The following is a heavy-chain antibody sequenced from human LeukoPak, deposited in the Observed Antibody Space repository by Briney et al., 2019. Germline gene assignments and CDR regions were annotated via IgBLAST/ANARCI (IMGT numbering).Heavy chain of an antibody. V-gene: IGHV1-46*01. J-gene: IGHJ4*02. CDR3: ARVADDSSGYYHGLDY. D-gene: IGHD3-22*01. Sequence: ASVKVSCKASGYIFTSYYMHWVRQAPGQGLEWMGIINPSGGSTSYAQKFQGRVTMTRDMSTSTVYMELSSLRSEDTAVYYCARVADDSSGYYHGLDYWGQGTLVTVSS. CDR1: GYIFTSYY. CDR2: INPSGGST.